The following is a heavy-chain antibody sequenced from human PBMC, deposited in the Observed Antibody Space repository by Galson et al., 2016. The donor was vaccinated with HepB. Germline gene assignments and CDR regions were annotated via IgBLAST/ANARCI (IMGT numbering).Heavy chain of an antibody. V-gene: IGHV3-7*01. J-gene: IGHJ4*02. CDR1: GFTFSGHS. Sequence: SLRLSCAASGFTFSGHSMSWVRQAPGKGLEWVASIKQDGSEEYYGDSVKGRFTISRDDAHNSLYLQMSSLRAEDTAVYYCARDCITGTNMDYWGQGTLVTVSS. CDR3: ARDCITGTNMDY. D-gene: IGHD1-7*01. CDR2: IKQDGSEE.